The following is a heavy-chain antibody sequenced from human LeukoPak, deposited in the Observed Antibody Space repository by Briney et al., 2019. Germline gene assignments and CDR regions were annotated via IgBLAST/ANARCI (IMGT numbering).Heavy chain of an antibody. CDR1: GGSISSYY. CDR2: IYYSGST. V-gene: IGHV4-59*01. CDR3: ARRIAAGWFEP. Sequence: SETLSLTCTVSGGSISSYYWSWIRQPPGKGLEWIGYIYYSGSTNYNPSLKSRVTISVDTSKNQFSLKLSSVTAADTAVYYCARRIAAGWFEPWGQGTLGTVSS. D-gene: IGHD6-6*01. J-gene: IGHJ5*02.